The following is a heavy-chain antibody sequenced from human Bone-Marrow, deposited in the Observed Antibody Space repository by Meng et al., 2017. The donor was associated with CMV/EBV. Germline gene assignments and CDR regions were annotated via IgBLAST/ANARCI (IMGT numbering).Heavy chain of an antibody. CDR3: DLWEPLPFDY. CDR1: GFTFSSYG. V-gene: IGHV3-30*02. D-gene: IGHD1-26*01. J-gene: IGHJ4*02. CDR2: IRYDGSNK. Sequence: GESLKISCAASGFTFSSYGMHWVRQATGKGLEWVAFIRYDGSNKYYADSVKGRFTISRDNSKNTLYLQMNSLRAEDTALYYCDLWEPLPFDYWGQGTLVTVSS.